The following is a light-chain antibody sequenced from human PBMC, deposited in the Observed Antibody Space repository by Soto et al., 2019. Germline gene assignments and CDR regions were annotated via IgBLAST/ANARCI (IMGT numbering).Light chain of an antibody. Sequence: SYELTQPPSVSVAPGQTASITCGGDNIGGRSVHWYQQKPGQAPVVVVVHDSDRPSGIPERFSGSNSGNMATLTISRVEAGDEAVYHCQVWDYSTDDVVFGGGTKLTVL. V-gene: IGLV3-21*02. CDR1: NIGGRS. CDR3: QVWDYSTDDVV. CDR2: HDS. J-gene: IGLJ2*01.